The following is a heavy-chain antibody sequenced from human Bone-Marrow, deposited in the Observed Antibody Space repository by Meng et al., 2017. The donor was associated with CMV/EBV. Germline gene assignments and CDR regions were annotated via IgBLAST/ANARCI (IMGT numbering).Heavy chain of an antibody. V-gene: IGHV1-8*01. CDR1: GYTFTSYD. D-gene: IGHD3-3*01. CDR3: ARGKISQGFLLDS. CDR2: MNPNSGDT. J-gene: IGHJ4*02. Sequence: ASVKVSCKASGYTFTSYDVNWVRQATGQGLEWMGWMNPNSGDTGYAQKFQGRVTMTRNTSISTAYMELSSLRSEDTALYYCARGKISQGFLLDSWGQETLATVSS.